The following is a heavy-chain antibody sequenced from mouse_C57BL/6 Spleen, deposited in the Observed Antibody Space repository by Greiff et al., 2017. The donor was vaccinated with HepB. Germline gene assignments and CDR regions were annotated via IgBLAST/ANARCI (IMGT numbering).Heavy chain of an antibody. CDR3: AREGYYGRNAMDY. V-gene: IGHV1-55*01. CDR2: IYPGSGST. J-gene: IGHJ4*01. CDR1: GYTFTSYW. Sequence: VKLQQPGAELVKPGASVKMSCKASGYTFTSYWITWVKQRPGQGLEWIGDIYPGSGSTNYNEKFKSKATLTVDTSSSTAYMQLSSLTSEDSAVYYCAREGYYGRNAMDYWGQGTSVTVSS. D-gene: IGHD1-1*01.